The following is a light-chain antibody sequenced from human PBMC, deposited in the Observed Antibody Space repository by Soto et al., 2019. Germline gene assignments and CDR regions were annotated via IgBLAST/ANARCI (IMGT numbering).Light chain of an antibody. CDR3: QQYGSSPGT. J-gene: IGKJ2*02. CDR2: GAS. V-gene: IGKV3-20*01. Sequence: EIVLTQSPGTLSLSPGDRATLSCRASQSVSSNFLAWYQQKPGQAPKLLISGASSRATGIPDRFSGSGSGTDFTLTISRLEPEDFALYSCQQYGSSPGTFGQGTKVEIK. CDR1: QSVSSNF.